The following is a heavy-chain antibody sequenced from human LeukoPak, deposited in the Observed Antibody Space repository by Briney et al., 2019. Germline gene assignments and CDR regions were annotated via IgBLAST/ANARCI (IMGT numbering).Heavy chain of an antibody. CDR1: GGSFSGYY. CDR3: ARRRGWWYYYFYMDV. Sequence: SETLSLTCAVYGGSFSGYYWSWLRQPPGKGMEWIGEINHSGSTNYNPSLTSRVNISVETSKNQFSLKLSPVTAPDTALYYCARRRGWWYYYFYMDVWGNGTTVTVSS. V-gene: IGHV4-34*01. J-gene: IGHJ6*03. D-gene: IGHD2-15*01. CDR2: INHSGST.